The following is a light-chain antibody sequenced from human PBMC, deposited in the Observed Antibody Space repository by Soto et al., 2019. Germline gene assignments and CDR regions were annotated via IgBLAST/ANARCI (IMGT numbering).Light chain of an antibody. CDR1: QPIGTS. CDR3: QQGYNTFWT. V-gene: IGKV1-39*01. CDR2: AAT. J-gene: IGKJ1*01. Sequence: DIQMTHSPSSLSAFVGDSVTVTCRASQPIGTSLHWYRQRAGTAPKVLISAATKLQSGVPSRFSGRGSGTDFTLTISNLQPEDSATYFCQQGYNTFWTFGRGTKVDIK.